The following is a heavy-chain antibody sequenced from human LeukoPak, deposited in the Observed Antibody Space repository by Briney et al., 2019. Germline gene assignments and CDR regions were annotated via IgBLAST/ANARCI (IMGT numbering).Heavy chain of an antibody. V-gene: IGHV4-34*01. CDR3: ARRRGHSYYFDY. J-gene: IGHJ4*02. CDR2: INHSGST. D-gene: IGHD5-18*01. Sequence: SETLSLTCAVYGGSFSGYYWSWIRQPPGKGLEWIGEINHSGSTNYNPSLKSRVTISVDTSKNQFSLKLSSVTAADTAVYYCARRRGHSYYFDYWGQGTLVTVSS. CDR1: GGSFSGYY.